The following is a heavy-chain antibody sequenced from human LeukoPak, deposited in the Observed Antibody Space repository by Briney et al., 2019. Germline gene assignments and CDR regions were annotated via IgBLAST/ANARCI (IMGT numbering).Heavy chain of an antibody. CDR3: AKPYSGTILTGWFDP. V-gene: IGHV3-23*01. CDR2: ISGSGGST. J-gene: IGHJ5*02. CDR1: GFTFSSYA. Sequence: GGSLRLSCAASGFTFSSYAMTWVRQAPGKGLEWVSIISGSGGSTSYADSVKGRFTISRDNSKNTLYLQMNSLRAEDAALYYCAKPYSGTILTGWFDPWGQGTLVTVSS. D-gene: IGHD3-9*01.